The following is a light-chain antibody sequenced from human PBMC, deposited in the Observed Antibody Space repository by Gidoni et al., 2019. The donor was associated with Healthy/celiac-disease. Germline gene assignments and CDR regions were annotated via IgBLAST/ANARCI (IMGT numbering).Light chain of an antibody. Sequence: DIQMTQSPSSLSASVGDRVTNTCRASQSISSYLNWYQQKPGKAPKLLIYAASSLQSGVPSRFSGSGSGTDFTLTISSLQPEDFATYYCQQSYSTLGWTFGQGTKVEIK. CDR2: AAS. V-gene: IGKV1-39*01. J-gene: IGKJ1*01. CDR3: QQSYSTLGWT. CDR1: QSISSY.